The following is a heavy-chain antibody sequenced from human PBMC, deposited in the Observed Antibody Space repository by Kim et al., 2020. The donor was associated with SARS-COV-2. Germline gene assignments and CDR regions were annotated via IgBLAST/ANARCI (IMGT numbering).Heavy chain of an antibody. CDR3: ATDLEPEYSSSSLGY. V-gene: IGHV3-30*07. Sequence: DSLKGRFTISRDKSKNTLYLQMNSLRAEDTAVYYCATDLEPEYSSSSLGYWGQGTLVTVSS. J-gene: IGHJ4*02. D-gene: IGHD6-6*01.